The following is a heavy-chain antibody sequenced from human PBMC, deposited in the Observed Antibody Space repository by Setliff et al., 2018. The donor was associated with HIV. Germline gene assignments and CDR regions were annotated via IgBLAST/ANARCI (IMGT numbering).Heavy chain of an antibody. CDR1: GFTFSSYS. CDR3: ANSYSASGNYHYYDYLDV. J-gene: IGHJ6*03. CDR2: ISSGGEIM. Sequence: GGSLRLSCAASGFTFSSYSMNWVRQAPGKGLEWVSAISSGGEIMFYADSVKGRFTISRDNSKNTLYLQMNSLRIEDSGAYYCANSYSASGNYHYYDYLDVWGKGTTVTVSS. D-gene: IGHD3-10*01. V-gene: IGHV3-23*01.